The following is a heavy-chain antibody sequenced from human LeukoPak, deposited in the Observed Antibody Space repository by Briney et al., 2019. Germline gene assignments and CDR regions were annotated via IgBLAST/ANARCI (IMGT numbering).Heavy chain of an antibody. J-gene: IGHJ4*02. Sequence: SETLSLTCAVYGGSFSGYYWSWIRQPPGKGLEWIGEINHSGSTNYNPSLKRRVTISVDTSKNQFSLNLISVTAANTAVCYCASRWLRGDYWGQGTLVTVSS. CDR1: GGSFSGYY. CDR2: INHSGST. V-gene: IGHV4-34*01. CDR3: ASRWLRGDY. D-gene: IGHD5-12*01.